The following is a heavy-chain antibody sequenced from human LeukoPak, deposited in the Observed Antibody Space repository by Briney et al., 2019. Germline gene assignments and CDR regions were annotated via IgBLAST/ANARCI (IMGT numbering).Heavy chain of an antibody. D-gene: IGHD3-10*01. J-gene: IGHJ5*02. Sequence: GASLQISCQGSGSIFTNYWIAWVRQMPGKGLEWMAMIFPGDSNIKYSPSFQGQVTVSADKSISTAYLQWSSLTASDTAMYYCARHPRFSSGKGWFDPWGQGTLVTVSS. CDR3: ARHPRFSSGKGWFDP. V-gene: IGHV5-51*01. CDR1: GSIFTNYW. CDR2: IFPGDSNI.